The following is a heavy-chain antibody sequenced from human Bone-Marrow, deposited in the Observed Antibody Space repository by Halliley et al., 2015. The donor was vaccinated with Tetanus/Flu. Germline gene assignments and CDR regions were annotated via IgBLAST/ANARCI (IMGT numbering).Heavy chain of an antibody. J-gene: IGHJ4*02. D-gene: IGHD2-2*02. V-gene: IGHV5-10-1*01. CDR2: IVPSDSYP. Sequence: REWMGRIVPSDSYPNYNPSFQGYVTMSVDKSINTAYLQWSSLKASDTAIYYCARRRGYTLEYWGQGSLVTVSS. CDR3: ARRRGYTLEY.